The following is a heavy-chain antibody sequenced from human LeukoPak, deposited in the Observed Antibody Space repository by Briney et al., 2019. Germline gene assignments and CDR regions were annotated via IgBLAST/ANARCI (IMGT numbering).Heavy chain of an antibody. CDR2: MDGSSGKT. D-gene: IGHD3-22*01. CDR3: ARLYYYASSGYDALDI. V-gene: IGHV1-8*01. Sequence: GASVKVSCKTSGYTFTSYDINWVRQATGQGLEWMGGMDGSSGKTAYAQRFLGRVTITRNTSVSTAYMELSSLTSEDTAVYYCARLYYYASSGYDALDIWGQGTMVTVSS. J-gene: IGHJ3*02. CDR1: GYTFTSYD.